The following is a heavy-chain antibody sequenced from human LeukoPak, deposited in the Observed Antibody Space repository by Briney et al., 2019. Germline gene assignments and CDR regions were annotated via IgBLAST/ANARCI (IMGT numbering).Heavy chain of an antibody. CDR1: GGSISSSSYY. CDR3: ARTIFGVVIKGRPNHCYYYYMDV. Sequence: SETLSLTCTVSGGSISSSSYYWGWIRQPPGKGLEWIGSICYSGSTYYNPSLKSRVTISVDTSKNQFSLKLSSVTAADTAVYYCARTIFGVVIKGRPNHCYYYYMDVWGKGTTVTVSS. J-gene: IGHJ6*03. D-gene: IGHD3-3*01. V-gene: IGHV4-39*01. CDR2: ICYSGST.